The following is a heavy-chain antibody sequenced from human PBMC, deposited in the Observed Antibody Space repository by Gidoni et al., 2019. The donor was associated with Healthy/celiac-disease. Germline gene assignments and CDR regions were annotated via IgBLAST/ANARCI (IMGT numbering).Heavy chain of an antibody. CDR2: IQPGDSEA. Sequence: EVQLVQSGAEVKKPGESLKISCKGSGYRFASYWIGWVRQKSGKGLEWMGIIQPGDSEARYSPSLQGQVTISADKSISTAYLQWSSLKASDSAMYYCARHQGGSGYYGVDVWGQGTTVTVSS. V-gene: IGHV5-51*01. CDR1: GYRFASYW. J-gene: IGHJ6*02. D-gene: IGHD6-19*01. CDR3: ARHQGGSGYYGVDV.